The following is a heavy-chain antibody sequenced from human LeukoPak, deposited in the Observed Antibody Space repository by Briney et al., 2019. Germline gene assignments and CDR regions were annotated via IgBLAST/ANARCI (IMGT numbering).Heavy chain of an antibody. V-gene: IGHV4-59*08. CDR1: GGSINSYY. Sequence: SETLSLTCTVSGGSINSYYWSWIRQPPGKGLEWIGYIYYSGSTNYNPSLRSRVTISVDTSNNKFSLKLTSLTAADTAVYYCVRHLSAGRPAFDIWGQGTMVTVSS. D-gene: IGHD2-15*01. CDR3: VRHLSAGRPAFDI. J-gene: IGHJ3*02. CDR2: IYYSGST.